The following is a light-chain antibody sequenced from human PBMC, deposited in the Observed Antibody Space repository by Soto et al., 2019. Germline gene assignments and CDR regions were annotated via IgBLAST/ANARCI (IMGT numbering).Light chain of an antibody. J-gene: IGLJ2*01. CDR2: DVS. CDR3: SSYTRSSTLEV. CDR1: SSDVGGYNY. Sequence: QSALTQPASVSGSPGQSITISCTGTSSDVGGYNYVSWYQPHPGKAPKLMIYDVSNRPSGVSNRFSGSKSGNTASLTISVLQAEDESEYYCSSYTRSSTLEVFGGWTKLTVL. V-gene: IGLV2-14*01.